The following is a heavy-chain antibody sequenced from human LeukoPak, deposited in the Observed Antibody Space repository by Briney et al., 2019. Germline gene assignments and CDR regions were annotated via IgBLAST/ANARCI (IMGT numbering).Heavy chain of an antibody. Sequence: GGSLGLSCAASGFTFSSYAMHWVRQAPGKGLEWVAVISYDGSNKYYADSVKGRFTISRDNSKNTLYLQMNSLRAEDTAVYYCARARRSYGSGSSFDYWGQGTLVTVSS. CDR1: GFTFSSYA. J-gene: IGHJ4*02. D-gene: IGHD3-10*01. CDR2: ISYDGSNK. CDR3: ARARRSYGSGSSFDY. V-gene: IGHV3-30-3*01.